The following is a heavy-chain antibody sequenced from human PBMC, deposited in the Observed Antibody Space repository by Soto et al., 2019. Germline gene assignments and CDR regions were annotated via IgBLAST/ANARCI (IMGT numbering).Heavy chain of an antibody. CDR2: ISGSGGST. CDR3: AKESWESPTSDYYYGMDV. V-gene: IGHV3-23*01. D-gene: IGHD2-2*01. CDR1: GFTFSSYA. Sequence: HPGGSLRLSCAASGFTFSSYAMSWVRQAPGKGLEWVSAISGSGGSTYYADSVKGRFTISRDNSKNTLYLQMNSLRAEDTAVYYCAKESWESPTSDYYYGMDVWGQGTTVTVSS. J-gene: IGHJ6*02.